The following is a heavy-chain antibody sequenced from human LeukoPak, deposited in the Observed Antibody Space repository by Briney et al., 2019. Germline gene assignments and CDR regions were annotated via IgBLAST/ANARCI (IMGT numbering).Heavy chain of an antibody. V-gene: IGHV3-48*02. J-gene: IGHJ3*02. CDR2: ISSRSSTI. CDR1: GFTFSNAR. D-gene: IGHD2-8*01. Sequence: GGSLRLSCAASGFTFSNARMSWVRQAPGKGLDWVSYISSRSSTIHYGDSVEGRFTISRDNAKNSLYLQMNGLRDEDTAVYYCARGYLTNAFDIWGQGTMVTVSS. CDR3: ARGYLTNAFDI.